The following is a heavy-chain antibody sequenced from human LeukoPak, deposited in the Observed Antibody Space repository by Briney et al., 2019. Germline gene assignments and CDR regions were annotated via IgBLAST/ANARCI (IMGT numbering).Heavy chain of an antibody. V-gene: IGHV3-30*02. Sequence: GGSLRLSCAVSGFTIRSFAMHWVRQAPGRGLEWVAFVGLDENDRQYADSVKGRLTISRDNSRNTLSLYMNSLRADDTAVYFCAKAPPGGWSIDLCGRGTLVIVPS. CDR1: GFTIRSFA. J-gene: IGHJ2*01. CDR2: VGLDENDR. D-gene: IGHD3-16*01. CDR3: AKAPPGGWSIDL.